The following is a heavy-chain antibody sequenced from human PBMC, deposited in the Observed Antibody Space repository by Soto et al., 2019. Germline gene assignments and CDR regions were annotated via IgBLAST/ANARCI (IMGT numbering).Heavy chain of an antibody. CDR2: ISYDGSNK. CDR3: ARHASPIYTVPTISGFDY. Sequence: LRLSCAASGFTFSSYAMHWVRQAPGKGLEWVAVISYDGSNKYYADSVKGRFTISRDNSKNTLYLQMNSLRAEDTAVYYCARHASPIYTVPTISGFDYWGQGALVTVSS. J-gene: IGHJ4*02. CDR1: GFTFSSYA. D-gene: IGHD5-12*01. V-gene: IGHV3-30-3*01.